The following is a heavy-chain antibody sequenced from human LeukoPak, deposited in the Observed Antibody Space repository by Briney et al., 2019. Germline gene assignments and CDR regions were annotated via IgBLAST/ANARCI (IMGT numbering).Heavy chain of an antibody. D-gene: IGHD2-15*01. CDR2: ISNSDSTI. CDR3: ASELGYCSGGSCYGDY. V-gene: IGHV3-11*01. CDR1: GFTFSDYY. J-gene: IGHJ4*02. Sequence: AGGYLRRYCAASGFTFSDYYMSWIRPAPGNGLEWVSYISNSDSTIYYADSVKGRYTISRDNAKNSLYLQMNSLRAEDTAVYYCASELGYCSGGSCYGDYWGQGTLVTVSS.